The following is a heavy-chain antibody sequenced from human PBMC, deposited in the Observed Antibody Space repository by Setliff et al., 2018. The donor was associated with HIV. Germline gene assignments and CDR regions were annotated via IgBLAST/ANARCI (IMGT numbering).Heavy chain of an antibody. Sequence: GGSLRLSWAASGFTFTSDAMTWVRQAPGKGLGWLCDISSSGTTTYYGDSVKGRFTISRDNAKNSVHLQMNSLRVEDTAVYFCAAQGVLWGQGTQVTVSS. CDR1: GFTFTSDA. CDR2: ISSSGTTT. V-gene: IGHV3-48*04. J-gene: IGHJ4*02. CDR3: AAQGVL.